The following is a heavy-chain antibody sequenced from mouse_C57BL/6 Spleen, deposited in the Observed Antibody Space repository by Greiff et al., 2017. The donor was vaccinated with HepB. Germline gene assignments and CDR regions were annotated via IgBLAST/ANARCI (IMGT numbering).Heavy chain of an antibody. Sequence: EVKLVESEGGLVQPGSSMKLSCTASGFTFSDYYMAWVRQVPEKGLEWVANINYDGSSTYYLDSLKSRFIISRDNAKNILYLQMSSLKSEDTATYYCARDPNEDWYFDVWGTGTTVTVSS. CDR3: ARDPNEDWYFDV. CDR1: GFTFSDYY. J-gene: IGHJ1*03. CDR2: INYDGSST. V-gene: IGHV5-16*01.